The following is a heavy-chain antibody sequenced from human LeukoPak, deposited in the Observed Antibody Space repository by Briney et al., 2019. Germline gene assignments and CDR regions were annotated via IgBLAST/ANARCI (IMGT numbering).Heavy chain of an antibody. D-gene: IGHD6-6*01. J-gene: IGHJ4*02. CDR1: GFTFSSYA. CDR3: ARGGSSSSPFDY. V-gene: IGHV3-23*01. CDR2: ISGSGGST. Sequence: PGGSLRLSCAASGFTFSSYAMSWVRQAPGKGVEWVSGISGSGGSTYYADSVKGRFTISRDNSKNTLFLQMNSLRAEDTAIYYCARGGSSSSPFDYWGQGTLVTVSS.